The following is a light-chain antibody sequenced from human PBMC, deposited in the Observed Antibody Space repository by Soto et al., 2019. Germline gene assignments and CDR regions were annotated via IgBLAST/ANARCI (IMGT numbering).Light chain of an antibody. CDR2: AAS. J-gene: IGKJ4*01. Sequence: IQLTHSPSSLSASVGDRVTITCRASQGISSYLAWYQQKPGKAPKLLIYAASTLQSGVPSRFSGSGSGTDFTLTISSLQPEDFEVYYCQQLNDYPLTFGGGTKVDIK. CDR1: QGISSY. CDR3: QQLNDYPLT. V-gene: IGKV1-9*01.